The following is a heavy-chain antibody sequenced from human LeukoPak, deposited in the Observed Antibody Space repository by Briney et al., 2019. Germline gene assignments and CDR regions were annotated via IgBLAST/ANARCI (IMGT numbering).Heavy chain of an antibody. D-gene: IGHD6-13*01. J-gene: IGHJ6*02. CDR1: GFTFSSYA. V-gene: IGHV3-23*01. Sequence: GGSLRLSCAASGFTFSSYAMSWVRQAPGKGPEWVSAISGSGGSTYYADSVKGRFTISRDNSKNTLYLQMNSLRAEDTAVYYCAKDGSSSWYVDYYYYGMDVWGQGTTVTVSS. CDR2: ISGSGGST. CDR3: AKDGSSSWYVDYYYYGMDV.